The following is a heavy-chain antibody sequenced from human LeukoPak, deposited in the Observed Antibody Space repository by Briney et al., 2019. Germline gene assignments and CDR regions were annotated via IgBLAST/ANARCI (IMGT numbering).Heavy chain of an antibody. CDR2: INPNTGGT. V-gene: IGHV1-2*02. J-gene: IGHJ5*02. D-gene: IGHD3-10*01. CDR3: ARPLRVTMIRGAAFRASSDFDP. CDR1: GYTFSGYY. Sequence: ASVRVSCKASGYTFSGYYIHWVRQAPGQGLEWMGWINPNTGGTKYAQRFQDRVTMTRDTSISTAYMEVSRLRYDDTAVYYCARPLRVTMIRGAAFRASSDFDPWGQGTLVTVSS.